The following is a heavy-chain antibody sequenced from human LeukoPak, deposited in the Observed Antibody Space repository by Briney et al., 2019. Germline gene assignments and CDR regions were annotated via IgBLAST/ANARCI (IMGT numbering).Heavy chain of an antibody. D-gene: IGHD5-18*01. CDR2: IKQDGSEK. Sequence: PGGSLRLSCTASEITFSNYWMSWARQAPGKGLEWVANIKQDGSEKYYVDSMKGRFTISRDNAKNSLYLQMNSLRAEDTAVYYCARVVGYQYYFDFWGQGTLVTVSS. V-gene: IGHV3-7*01. CDR3: ARVVGYQYYFDF. J-gene: IGHJ4*02. CDR1: EITFSNYW.